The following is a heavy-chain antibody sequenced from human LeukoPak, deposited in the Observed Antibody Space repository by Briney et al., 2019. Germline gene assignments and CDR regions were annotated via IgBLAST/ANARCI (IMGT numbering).Heavy chain of an antibody. CDR2: IYYSGST. Sequence: MSSETLSLTCTVSGGSISSYYWGWIRQPPGKGLEWIGSIYYSGSTYYNPSLKSRVTLSVDTSKNQFSLKLSSVTAADTAVYYCARDLSRYYDSSGYYPDWGQGTLVTVSS. CDR3: ARDLSRYYDSSGYYPD. D-gene: IGHD3-22*01. J-gene: IGHJ4*02. CDR1: GGSISSYY. V-gene: IGHV4-39*07.